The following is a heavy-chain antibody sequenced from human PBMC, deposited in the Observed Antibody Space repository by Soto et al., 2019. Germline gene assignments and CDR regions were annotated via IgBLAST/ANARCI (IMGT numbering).Heavy chain of an antibody. CDR2: ISGSGGST. CDR3: AKDLRGRRVEVIPSLGFLDY. D-gene: IGHD3-22*01. J-gene: IGHJ4*02. V-gene: IGHV3-23*01. CDR1: GFTFSSYA. Sequence: GGSLRLSCAASGFTFSSYAMSWVRQAPGKGLEWVSAISGSGGSTYYADSVKGRFTISRDNSKNTLYLQMNSLRAEDTAVYYCAKDLRGRRVEVIPSLGFLDYWGQGPLVNGAS.